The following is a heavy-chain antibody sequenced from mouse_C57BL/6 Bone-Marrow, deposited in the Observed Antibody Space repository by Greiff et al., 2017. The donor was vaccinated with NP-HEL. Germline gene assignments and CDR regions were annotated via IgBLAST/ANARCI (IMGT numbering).Heavy chain of an antibody. CDR1: GYTFTDYY. J-gene: IGHJ4*01. D-gene: IGHD2-4*01. CDR2: INPNNGGN. Sequence: VHVKQSGPELVKPGASVKISCKASGYTFTDYYMNWVKQSPGKSLEWIGDINPNNGGNSYNQKFKGKATLTVDKSSSTAYMELRSLTSEDAAVYYCARATYYDYDGAMDFGGQGTSVTVSS. CDR3: ARATYYDYDGAMDF. V-gene: IGHV1-26*01.